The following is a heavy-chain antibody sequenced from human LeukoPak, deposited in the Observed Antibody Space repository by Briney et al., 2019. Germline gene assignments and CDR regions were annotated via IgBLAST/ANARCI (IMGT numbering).Heavy chain of an antibody. J-gene: IGHJ4*02. Sequence: GGSLRLSCAASGFTFSSYWMSWVRQAPGKGLEWVANIEQDGSEKYYVDSVKGRFTISRDNAKNSLYLQMNSLRAEDTAVYYCARPYDSSGYSMYYFDYWGQGTLVTVSS. CDR3: ARPYDSSGYSMYYFDY. CDR1: GFTFSSYW. D-gene: IGHD3-22*01. V-gene: IGHV3-7*01. CDR2: IEQDGSEK.